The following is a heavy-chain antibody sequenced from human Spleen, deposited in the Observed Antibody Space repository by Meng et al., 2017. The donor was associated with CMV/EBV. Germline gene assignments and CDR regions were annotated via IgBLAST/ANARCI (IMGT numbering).Heavy chain of an antibody. CDR1: GFTFSDYY. J-gene: IGHJ4*02. Sequence: GESLKISCAASGFTFSDYYMSWIRQAPGKGLEWVSYISSSGSTIYYADSVKGRFTISRDNAKNSLYLQMNSLRAEDTAVYYCARGSSIAARPGVYWGQGTLVTVSS. CDR3: ARGSSIAARPGVY. D-gene: IGHD6-6*01. CDR2: ISSSGSTI. V-gene: IGHV3-11*04.